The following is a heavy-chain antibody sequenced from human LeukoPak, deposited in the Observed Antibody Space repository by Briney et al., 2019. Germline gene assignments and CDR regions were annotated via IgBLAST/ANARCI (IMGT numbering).Heavy chain of an antibody. V-gene: IGHV3-49*04. Sequence: PGRSLRLSCTASGFTFGGYAMSWVRQAPGKGLEWVGFIRSKAYGGTTEYAASVKGRFTISRDDSKSIAYLQMNSLKTEDTAVYYCTRDGYYYDSSGDKLFDYWGQGTLVTVSS. CDR1: GFTFGGYA. J-gene: IGHJ4*02. D-gene: IGHD3-22*01. CDR3: TRDGYYYDSSGDKLFDY. CDR2: IRSKAYGGTT.